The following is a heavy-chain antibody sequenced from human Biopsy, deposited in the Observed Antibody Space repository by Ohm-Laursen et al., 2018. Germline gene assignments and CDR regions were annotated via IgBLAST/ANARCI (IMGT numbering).Heavy chain of an antibody. J-gene: IGHJ3*01. CDR1: GYNFNAYY. CDR2: INPNNGGT. Sequence: TSVKVSCNASGYNFNAYYMQWVRQAPGQGLEWMGWINPNNGGTNYAHKFQGRVTMTRDTSISTAYMHLSGLTSDDTAVYYCARLAYSEYRRDPLDVWGQGTMVTVSS. V-gene: IGHV1-2*02. CDR3: ARLAYSEYRRDPLDV. D-gene: IGHD5-18*01.